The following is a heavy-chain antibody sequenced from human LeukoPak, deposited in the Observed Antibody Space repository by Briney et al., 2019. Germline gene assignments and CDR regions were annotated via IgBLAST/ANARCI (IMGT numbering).Heavy chain of an antibody. CDR1: GGSFSGYY. V-gene: IGHV4-34*01. CDR2: INPRGST. Sequence: SETLSLTCGVYGGSFSGYYWSWIRQPPGKGLEWIGEINPRGSTNYYPSLKSRGTLSADPSHNQIFLTSNSVTAADTAVYYCARRRLGYYFDYWGQGTLVTVSS. D-gene: IGHD5-24*01. CDR3: ARRRLGYYFDY. J-gene: IGHJ4*02.